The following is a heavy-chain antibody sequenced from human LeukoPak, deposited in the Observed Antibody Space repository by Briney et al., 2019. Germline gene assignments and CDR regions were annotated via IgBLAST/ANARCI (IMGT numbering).Heavy chain of an antibody. CDR3: ARLYYYDSSGYYYSY. CDR2: IYYSGST. V-gene: IGHV4-39*01. J-gene: IGHJ4*02. D-gene: IGHD3-22*01. Sequence: SETLSPTCTVSGGSISSSSYYWGWIRQPPGKGLEWIGSIYYSGSTYYNPSLKSRVTISVDTSKNQFSLKLSSVTAADTAVYYCARLYYYDSSGYYYSYWGQGTLVTVSS. CDR1: GGSISSSSYY.